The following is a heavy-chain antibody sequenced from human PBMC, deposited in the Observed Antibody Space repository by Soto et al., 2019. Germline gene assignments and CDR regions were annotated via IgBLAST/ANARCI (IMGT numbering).Heavy chain of an antibody. D-gene: IGHD5-12*01. Sequence: GGSLRLSCAASGFTFITYSMNWVRQAPGKGLEWVSSISSSSSYIYYADSVKGRFTISRDNAKNSLYLQMNSLRAEDTAVYYCARVREGSGSDYEDYSYYYMDVWGKGTTVTVSS. CDR3: ARVREGSGSDYEDYSYYYMDV. J-gene: IGHJ6*03. V-gene: IGHV3-21*01. CDR1: GFTFITYS. CDR2: ISSSSSYI.